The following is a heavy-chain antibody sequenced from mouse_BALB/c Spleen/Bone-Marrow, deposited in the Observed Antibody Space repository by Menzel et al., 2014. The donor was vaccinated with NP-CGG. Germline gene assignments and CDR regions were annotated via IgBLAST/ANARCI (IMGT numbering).Heavy chain of an antibody. D-gene: IGHD2-3*01. CDR2: IDPANGNT. CDR1: GFNIXDTY. V-gene: IGHV14-3*02. Sequence: EVKLMESGAELVKPGASVKLSCTASGFNIXDTYMHWVKQRPEQGLEWIGRIDPANGNTKYDPKFQGKATITADTSSNTAYLQLSSLTSGDTAVYYCARWLLPYGLDYWGQGTSVTVSS. CDR3: ARWLLPYGLDY. J-gene: IGHJ4*01.